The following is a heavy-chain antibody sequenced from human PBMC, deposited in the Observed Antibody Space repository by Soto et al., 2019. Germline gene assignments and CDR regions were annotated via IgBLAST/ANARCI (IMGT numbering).Heavy chain of an antibody. CDR1: GGTFSSYA. V-gene: IGHV1-69*12. CDR2: IIPIFGTA. Sequence: QVQLVQSGAEVKKPASSVKVSCKASGGTFSSYAISWVRQAPGQGLEWMGGIIPIFGTANYAQKYQGRVTITADESTSTAYMELSSLRSEDTAVYYCARDRTLATNYDAFDIWGEGTIVAVSS. D-gene: IGHD5-12*01. CDR3: ARDRTLATNYDAFDI. J-gene: IGHJ3*02.